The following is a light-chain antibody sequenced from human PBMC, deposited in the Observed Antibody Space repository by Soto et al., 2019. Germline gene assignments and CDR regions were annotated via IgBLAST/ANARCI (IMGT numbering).Light chain of an antibody. J-gene: IGKJ2*01. CDR3: QQYGGSPYT. V-gene: IGKV3-20*01. CDR2: GAS. CDR1: QSVRSNY. Sequence: EIVLTQSPGTLSLSPGERATLSCRASQSVRSNYLAWYQQKPGQAPMLLIYGASNRATGIPDRFSCTGSGTYFTHTISRLEPEDFAVYYCQQYGGSPYTFGQGTKLEIK.